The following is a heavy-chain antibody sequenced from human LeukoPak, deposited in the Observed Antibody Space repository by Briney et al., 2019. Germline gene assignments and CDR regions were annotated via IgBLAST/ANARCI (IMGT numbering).Heavy chain of an antibody. CDR3: ARRPLICSSTSCYTGAFDI. CDR1: GFTFDDYG. D-gene: IGHD2-2*02. Sequence: PGGSLRLSCAASGFTFDDYGMSWVRQAPGKGLEWVSGINWNGGSTGYADSVKGRFTISRDNAKNSLYLQMNSLRAEDTALDYCARRPLICSSTSCYTGAFDIWGQGTMVTVSS. V-gene: IGHV3-20*04. CDR2: INWNGGST. J-gene: IGHJ3*02.